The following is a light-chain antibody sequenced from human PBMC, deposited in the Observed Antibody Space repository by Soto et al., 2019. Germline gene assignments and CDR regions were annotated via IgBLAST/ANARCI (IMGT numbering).Light chain of an antibody. CDR3: QQSYSTWT. CDR1: QGISTY. CDR2: AAS. Sequence: DIQLTQSPSSLSASVGDRVTITCRASQGISTYLNWYQQKPGEAPNLLIYAASSLQSGVPSRFSGRGSGTDFTLTIRSLQPEDFATYYCQQSYSTWTFGQGTRVEI. V-gene: IGKV1-39*01. J-gene: IGKJ1*01.